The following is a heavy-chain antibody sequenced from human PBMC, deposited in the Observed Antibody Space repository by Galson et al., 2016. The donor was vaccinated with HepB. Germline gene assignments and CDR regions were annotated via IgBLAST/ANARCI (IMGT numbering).Heavy chain of an antibody. CDR1: GFNFDDYA. J-gene: IGHJ4*02. V-gene: IGHV3-9*01. CDR2: ISWNSGSI. D-gene: IGHD3-3*01. CDR3: AKESVRDFWSASEFDY. Sequence: LRLSCAASGFNFDDYAIHWVRQVPGKGLEWVSGISWNSGSIAYRASVKGRFHISRDNAKNSLYLQMNDLKPEDTALYYCAKESVRDFWSASEFDYWGQGTLVTVSS.